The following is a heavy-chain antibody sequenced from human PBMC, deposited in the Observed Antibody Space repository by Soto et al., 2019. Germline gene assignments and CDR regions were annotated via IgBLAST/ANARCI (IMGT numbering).Heavy chain of an antibody. J-gene: IGHJ5*02. V-gene: IGHV5-10-1*01. D-gene: IGHD2-2*01. CDR1: GYTFTTFW. Sequence: ESLKISCTGFGYTFTTFWISWVRQMPGKGLEWMGRIDPRDSYVNYSPSFQGHVTISLDKSISTAYLQWGSLRASDPALYYCARLFCSTTTSDKRFGPCGQGTLVTVSS. CDR2: IDPRDSYV. CDR3: ARLFCSTTTSDKRFGP.